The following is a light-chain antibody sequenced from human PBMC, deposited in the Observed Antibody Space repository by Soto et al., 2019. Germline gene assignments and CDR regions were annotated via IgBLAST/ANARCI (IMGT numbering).Light chain of an antibody. CDR3: QQYSSSRT. V-gene: IGKV3-20*01. Sequence: DIVLTQSPGTLSLSPGERATLSCRASQSVSSNHLAWYQQKPGQAPRLLIYGGSSRATGIPVRFSGSGSETDFTLTITRREPEDFAVYYCQQYSSSRTFGQGTKVDIK. CDR2: GGS. J-gene: IGKJ1*01. CDR1: QSVSSNH.